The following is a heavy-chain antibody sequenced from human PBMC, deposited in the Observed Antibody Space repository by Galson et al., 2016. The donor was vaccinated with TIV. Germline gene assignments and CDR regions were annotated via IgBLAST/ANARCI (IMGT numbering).Heavy chain of an antibody. J-gene: IGHJ4*02. CDR1: GYTFTDKY. CDR3: ARDTRSGYSDGWPPFDY. Sequence: SVKVSCKASGYTFTDKYIHWVRQVPGQGLEWMGVITPGGAGTFYARKFKGRVSMTADTSTRTVYMEIDSLRSDDAAMYFCARDTRSGYSDGWPPFDYWGQGTLATVSS. CDR2: ITPGGAGT. D-gene: IGHD6-25*01. V-gene: IGHV1-46*03.